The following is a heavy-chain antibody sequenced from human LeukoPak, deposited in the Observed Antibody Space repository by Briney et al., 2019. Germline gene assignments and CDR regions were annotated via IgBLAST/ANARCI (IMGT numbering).Heavy chain of an antibody. V-gene: IGHV3-48*03. CDR1: GFTFSSYE. CDR2: ISSSGSTI. J-gene: IGHJ4*02. Sequence: GGSLRLSCAASGFTFSSYEMNWVRQAPGKGLEWVSYISSSGSTIYYADSVKGRLTISRDNAKNSLYLQMNSLRAEDTAVYYCARGDLVVTLEGPIDYWGQGTLVTVSS. D-gene: IGHD2-21*02. CDR3: ARGDLVVTLEGPIDY.